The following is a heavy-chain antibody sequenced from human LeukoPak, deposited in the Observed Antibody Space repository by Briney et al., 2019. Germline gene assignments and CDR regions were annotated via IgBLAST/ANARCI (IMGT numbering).Heavy chain of an antibody. CDR2: IGSSSSYI. CDR3: ARDYSGSFTVVTDEAFDI. D-gene: IGHD4-23*01. V-gene: IGHV3-21*01. CDR1: GFTFSSYS. Sequence: GGSLRLSCAASGFTFSSYSMNWVRQAPGKGLEWVSSIGSSSSYIYYADSVKGRFTISRDNVKNSLYLQMNSLRAEDTAVYYCARDYSGSFTVVTDEAFDIWGQGTMVTVSS. J-gene: IGHJ3*02.